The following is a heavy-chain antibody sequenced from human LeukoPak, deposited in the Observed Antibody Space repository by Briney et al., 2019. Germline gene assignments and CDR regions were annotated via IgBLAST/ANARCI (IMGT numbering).Heavy chain of an antibody. Sequence: GGSLRLTCAASGFIFSNYGMSWVRQAPGKGLEWVSFISGSSTTKYYVDSVKGRFTISRDNAKNSLYLQMNSLRAEDTAVYYCARVRVGYYFDYWGQGTLVTVSS. V-gene: IGHV3-48*01. CDR3: ARVRVGYYFDY. CDR2: ISGSSTTK. CDR1: GFIFSNYG. J-gene: IGHJ4*02. D-gene: IGHD1-14*01.